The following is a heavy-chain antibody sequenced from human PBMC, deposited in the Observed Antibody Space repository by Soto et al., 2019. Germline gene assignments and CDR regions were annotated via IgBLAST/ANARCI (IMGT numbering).Heavy chain of an antibody. V-gene: IGHV3-33*01. D-gene: IGHD3-10*01. J-gene: IGHJ6*02. CDR2: IWYDGSNK. CDR1: GFTFSSYG. CDR3: ARDLRKVRGVMRGMDV. Sequence: QPGGSLRLSCAASGFTFSSYGMHWVRQAPGKGLEWVAVIWYDGSNKYYADSVKGRFTISRDNSKNTLYLQMNSLRAEDTAVYYCARDLRKVRGVMRGMDVWGQGTTVTVSS.